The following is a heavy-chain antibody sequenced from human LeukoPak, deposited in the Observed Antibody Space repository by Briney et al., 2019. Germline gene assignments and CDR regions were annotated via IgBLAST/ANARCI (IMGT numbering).Heavy chain of an antibody. CDR2: IYYSGST. J-gene: IGHJ6*02. CDR1: GGSISSSSFY. V-gene: IGHV4-39*02. CDR3: ARETNLGV. Sequence: SETLSLTCTVSGGSISSSSFYWGWIRQPPGKGLEWIGSIYYSGSTYYNPSLKSRVTISVDTSKNEFSLRLSSVTAADTAVYYCARETNLGVWGQGTTVTVSS. D-gene: IGHD1-14*01.